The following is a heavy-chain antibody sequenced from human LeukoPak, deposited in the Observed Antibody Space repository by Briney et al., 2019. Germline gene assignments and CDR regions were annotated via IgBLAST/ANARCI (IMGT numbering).Heavy chain of an antibody. CDR3: ASRVYDSSGWYKGDY. Sequence: GGSLRLSCAASGFTFSSYEMNWVRQAPGKGLEWVSFISSSSSYIYYADSVKGRFTISRDNAKNSLYLQMNSLRAEDTAVYYCASRVYDSSGWYKGDYWGQGTLVTVSS. CDR1: GFTFSSYE. J-gene: IGHJ4*02. D-gene: IGHD6-19*01. CDR2: ISSSSSYI. V-gene: IGHV3-21*01.